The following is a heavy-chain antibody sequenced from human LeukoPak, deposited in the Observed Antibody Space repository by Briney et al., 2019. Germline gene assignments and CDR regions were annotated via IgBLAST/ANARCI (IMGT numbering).Heavy chain of an antibody. CDR2: ISSSSSYT. CDR1: EFTFSDYY. V-gene: IGHV3-11*06. CDR3: ARAIAVAGPYYFDY. Sequence: PGGSLRLSCAASEFTFSDYYMSWIRQAPGKGLEWVSYISSSSSYTDYADSVKGRFTISRDNAKNSLSLQMNSLRAEDTAVYYCARAIAVAGPYYFDYWGQGTLVTVSS. J-gene: IGHJ4*02. D-gene: IGHD6-19*01.